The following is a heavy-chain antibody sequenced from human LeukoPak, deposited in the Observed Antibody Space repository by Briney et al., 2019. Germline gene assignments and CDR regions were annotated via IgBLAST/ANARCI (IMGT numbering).Heavy chain of an antibody. D-gene: IGHD3-10*01. J-gene: IGHJ6*02. CDR2: IYHSGST. CDR3: AIYSSSITMVRGVIFNYYYGMDV. CDR1: GGSISSSNW. V-gene: IGHV4-4*02. Sequence: SETLSLTCAVSGGSISSSNWWSWVRQPPGKGLEWIGEIYHSGSTNYNPSLKSRVTISVDKSKNQFSLKLSSVAAADTAVYYCAIYSSSITMVRGVIFNYYYGMDVWGQGTTVTVSS.